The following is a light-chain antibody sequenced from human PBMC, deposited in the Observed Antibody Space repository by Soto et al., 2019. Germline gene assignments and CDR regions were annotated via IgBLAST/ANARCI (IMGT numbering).Light chain of an antibody. CDR1: SSNIGSNT. J-gene: IGLJ2*01. CDR3: AAWDDSLNGVV. CDR2: SHN. V-gene: IGLV1-44*01. Sequence: QSVLTQPPSASGTPGQRVTISCSGSSSNIGSNTVNWYQQLPGTAPKLLIYSHNQRPSGVPDRFSGSKSDTSASLAISGLQSDDEADYYCAAWDDSLNGVVFGGGTKVTVL.